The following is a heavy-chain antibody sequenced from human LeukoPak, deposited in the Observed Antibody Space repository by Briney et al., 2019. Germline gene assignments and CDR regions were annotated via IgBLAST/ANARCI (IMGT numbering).Heavy chain of an antibody. CDR3: ARISGYQLLVSHFDY. D-gene: IGHD2-2*01. CDR1: GGSISSYY. CDR2: IYYSGST. V-gene: IGHV4-59*01. Sequence: SETLSLTCTVSGGSISSYYWSWIRQPAGKGLEWIGYIYYSGSTNYNPSLKSRVTISVDTSKNQFSLKLSSVAAADTAVYYCARISGYQLLVSHFDYWGQGTLVTVSS. J-gene: IGHJ4*02.